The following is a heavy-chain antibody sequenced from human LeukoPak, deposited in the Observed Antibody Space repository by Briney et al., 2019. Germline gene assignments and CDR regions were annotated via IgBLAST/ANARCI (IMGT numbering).Heavy chain of an antibody. V-gene: IGHV3-48*02. J-gene: IGHJ4*02. Sequence: PGGSLRLSCAASGFTFSSYSMNWVRQAPGKGLERISYISSSTSIMYYADSVKGRFTVSRDNAKNSLYLQMNNLRDEDTAIYYCARTTTGDYWGQGTLVTVSS. CDR1: GFTFSSYS. D-gene: IGHD1-26*01. CDR2: ISSSTSIM. CDR3: ARTTTGDY.